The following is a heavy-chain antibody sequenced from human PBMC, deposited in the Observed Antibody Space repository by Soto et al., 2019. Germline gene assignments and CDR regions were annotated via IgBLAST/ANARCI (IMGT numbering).Heavy chain of an antibody. Sequence: QVQLQQWGAGLLKPSETLSLTCAVYGGSFSGYYWSWIRQPPGKGLEWIGEINHSGSTNYNPSLKSRVTISVDTSKNQFSLKLCSVTAADTAVYYCARGLGELGDYWGQGTLVTVSS. J-gene: IGHJ4*02. CDR3: ARGLGELGDY. CDR2: INHSGST. D-gene: IGHD1-26*01. V-gene: IGHV4-34*01. CDR1: GGSFSGYY.